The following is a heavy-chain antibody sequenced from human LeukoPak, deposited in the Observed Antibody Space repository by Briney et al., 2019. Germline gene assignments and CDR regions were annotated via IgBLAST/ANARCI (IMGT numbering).Heavy chain of an antibody. J-gene: IGHJ3*01. CDR1: GGSISSYY. D-gene: IGHD3-10*01. Sequence: PSETLSLTCTVSGGSISSYYWSWIRQPAGKGLEWIGRIYTSGSTNYNPSLKNRITISLDTSENRFSLKLTSVTAADTSLYYCARGPMARHAFDFWGQGTMVTVSS. CDR2: IYTSGST. V-gene: IGHV4-4*07. CDR3: ARGPMARHAFDF.